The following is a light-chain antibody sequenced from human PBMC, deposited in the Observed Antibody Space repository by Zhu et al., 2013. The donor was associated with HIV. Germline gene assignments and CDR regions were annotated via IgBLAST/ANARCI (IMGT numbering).Light chain of an antibody. CDR1: QSVSSSY. V-gene: IGKV3-20*01. CDR2: GAS. CDR3: QQYETSPYA. Sequence: EIVLTQSPGTLSLSPGERATLSCRASQSVSSSYLAWYQQKPGQAPRLLIYGASSRATGIPDRFSGSGSGTDFTLTISRLEPEDFAVYYCQQYETSPYAFGQGTRVEIK. J-gene: IGKJ2*01.